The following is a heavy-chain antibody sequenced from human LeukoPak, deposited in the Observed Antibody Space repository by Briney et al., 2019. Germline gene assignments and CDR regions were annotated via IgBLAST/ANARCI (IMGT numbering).Heavy chain of an antibody. V-gene: IGHV1-8*01. D-gene: IGHD1-14*01. Sequence: ASVKVSCTASGYTFTSYDINWVRQATGQGLEWMGWMNPNSGNTGYAQKFQGRVTMTRNTSISTAYMELSSLRSEDTAVYYCATSTSLGSRLTHFGYWGQGTLVTVSS. CDR2: MNPNSGNT. J-gene: IGHJ4*02. CDR3: ATSTSLGSRLTHFGY. CDR1: GYTFTSYD.